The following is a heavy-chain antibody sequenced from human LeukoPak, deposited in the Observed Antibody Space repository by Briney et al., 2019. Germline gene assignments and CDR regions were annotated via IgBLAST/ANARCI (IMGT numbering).Heavy chain of an antibody. CDR2: ISSSSTI. J-gene: IGHJ4*02. CDR3: ARLSLYGDYVPSYFDY. V-gene: IGHV3-48*01. Sequence: GGSLRLSCAASGFTFSSYSVNWVRQAPGKGLEWVSYISSSSTIYYADSVKGRFTISRDNAKNSLYLQMNSLRAEDTAVYYCARLSLYGDYVPSYFDYWGQGTLVTVSS. CDR1: GFTFSSYS. D-gene: IGHD4-17*01.